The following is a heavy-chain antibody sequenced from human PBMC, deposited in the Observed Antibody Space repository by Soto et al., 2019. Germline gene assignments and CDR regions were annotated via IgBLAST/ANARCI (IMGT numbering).Heavy chain of an antibody. Sequence: SETLSLTCAVSGYSISSGYYWGWIRQPPGKGLEWIGSIYHSGSTYYNPSLKSRVTISVDTSKNQFSLKLSSVTAADTAVYYSARGNYGSGSYYKPWGHGTLVAVSS. V-gene: IGHV4-38-2*01. CDR1: GYSISSGYY. J-gene: IGHJ4*01. CDR2: IYHSGST. D-gene: IGHD3-10*01. CDR3: ARGNYGSGSYYKP.